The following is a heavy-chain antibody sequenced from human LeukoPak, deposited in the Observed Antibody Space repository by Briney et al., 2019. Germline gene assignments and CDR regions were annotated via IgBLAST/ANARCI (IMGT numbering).Heavy chain of an antibody. D-gene: IGHD1-26*01. Sequence: ASVKVSCKASGYTFTSYDINWVRQAPGQGLEWMGWMNPNSGNTGYAQKFQGRVTMTRNTSISTAYMELSSLGSEDTAVYYCARGRGRGSYSDYWGQGTLVTVSS. J-gene: IGHJ4*02. V-gene: IGHV1-8*01. CDR1: GYTFTSYD. CDR2: MNPNSGNT. CDR3: ARGRGRGSYSDY.